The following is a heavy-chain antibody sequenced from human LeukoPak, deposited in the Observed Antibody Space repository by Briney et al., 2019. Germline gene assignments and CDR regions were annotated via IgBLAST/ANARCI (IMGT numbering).Heavy chain of an antibody. V-gene: IGHV1-18*01. Sequence: GASVKVSCKASGYTFTSYGISWVRQAPGQGLEWMGWISAYNGNTNYAQKLQGRVTMTTDTSTSTAYMELRSLRSDDTAVYYCATVSELLIAEYFQHWGQGTLVTVSS. CDR3: ATVSELLIAEYFQH. CDR2: ISAYNGNT. D-gene: IGHD1-26*01. J-gene: IGHJ1*01. CDR1: GYTFTSYG.